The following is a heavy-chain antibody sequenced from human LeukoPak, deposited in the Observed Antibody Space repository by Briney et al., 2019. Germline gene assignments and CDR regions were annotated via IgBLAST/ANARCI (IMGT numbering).Heavy chain of an antibody. J-gene: IGHJ4*02. D-gene: IGHD6-19*01. CDR1: GFTFSSYA. V-gene: IGHV3-23*01. CDR2: ISGSGART. CDR3: ARDPSIAVADYYFDY. Sequence: GGSLRLSCAASGFTFSSYAMSWVRQAPGKGLEWVSAISGSGARTYYADSVKGRFTISRDNSKNTLYLQMNSLRAEDTAVYYCARDPSIAVADYYFDYWGQGTLVTVSS.